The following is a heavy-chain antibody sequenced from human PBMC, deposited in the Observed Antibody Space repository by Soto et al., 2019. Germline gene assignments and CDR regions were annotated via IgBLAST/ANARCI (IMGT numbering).Heavy chain of an antibody. CDR3: ARVPTYGDYWFDP. J-gene: IGHJ5*02. D-gene: IGHD4-17*01. V-gene: IGHV1-18*04. Sequence: QVQLVQSGGEVKKPGASVMVSCMASGYSLTNYAITWVRQAPGQGLEWLGWISFYNGDTKYAQNLQGRVTMTTETSTSTAYMELRSLRSDDTAVYYGARVPTYGDYWFDPWGQGTLVTVSS. CDR1: GYSLTNYA. CDR2: ISFYNGDT.